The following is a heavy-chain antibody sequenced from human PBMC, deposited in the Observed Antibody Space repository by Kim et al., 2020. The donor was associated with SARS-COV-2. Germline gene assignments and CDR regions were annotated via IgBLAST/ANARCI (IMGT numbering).Heavy chain of an antibody. D-gene: IGHD3-10*01. Sequence: GGSLRLSCAASGFTFSSYAMHWVRQAPGKGLEWVAVISYDGSNKYYADSVKGRFTISRDNSKNTLYLQMNSLRAEDTAVYYCARVGGITMVRGVSTEGNDYWGQGTLVTVSS. CDR2: ISYDGSNK. CDR1: GFTFSSYA. J-gene: IGHJ4*02. V-gene: IGHV3-30*04. CDR3: ARVGGITMVRGVSTEGNDY.